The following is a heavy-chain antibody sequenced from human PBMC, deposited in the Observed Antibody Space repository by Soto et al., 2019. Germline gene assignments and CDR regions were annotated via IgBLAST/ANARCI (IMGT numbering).Heavy chain of an antibody. Sequence: GGSLRLSCAASGFTFSSYAMHWVRQAPGKGLEWVAVISYDGSNKYYADPVKGRFTISRDNSKNTLYLQMNSLRAEDTAVYYCARDYGSGSYLEDYWGQGTLVTVSS. V-gene: IGHV3-30-3*01. D-gene: IGHD3-10*01. CDR1: GFTFSSYA. CDR3: ARDYGSGSYLEDY. J-gene: IGHJ4*02. CDR2: ISYDGSNK.